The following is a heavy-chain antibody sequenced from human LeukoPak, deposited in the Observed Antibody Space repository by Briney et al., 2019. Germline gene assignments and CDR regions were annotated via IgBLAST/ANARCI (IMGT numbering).Heavy chain of an antibody. V-gene: IGHV4-59*01. Sequence: SQTLSLTCTVSGGSISSYYWSWIRQPPGKGLEWIGYIYYRGSTNYSPSLKSRVTISVDTSKNQFSLKLSSVTAADTAVYYCARGLIYDSSGYYLDYWGQGTLVTVSS. D-gene: IGHD3-22*01. CDR3: ARGLIYDSSGYYLDY. CDR1: GGSISSYY. CDR2: IYYRGST. J-gene: IGHJ4*02.